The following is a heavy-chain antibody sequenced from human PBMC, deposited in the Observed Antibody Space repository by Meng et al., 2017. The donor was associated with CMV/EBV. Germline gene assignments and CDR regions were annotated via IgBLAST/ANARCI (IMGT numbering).Heavy chain of an antibody. CDR1: GFTFSSYG. Sequence: GGSLGLSCAASGFTFSSYGMHWVRQAPGKGLEWVAFIRYDGSNKYYADSVKGRFTISRDNSKNTLYLQMNSLRAEDTAVYYCAKDSELDCSSTSCYPMYYFDYWGQGTLVTVSS. D-gene: IGHD2-2*01. V-gene: IGHV3-30*02. J-gene: IGHJ4*02. CDR3: AKDSELDCSSTSCYPMYYFDY. CDR2: IRYDGSNK.